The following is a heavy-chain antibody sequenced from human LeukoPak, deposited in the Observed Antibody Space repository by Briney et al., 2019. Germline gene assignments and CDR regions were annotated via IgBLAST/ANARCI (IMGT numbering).Heavy chain of an antibody. Sequence: GGSLRLSCAASGFTLSSYSMNWVRQAPGKGLEWVSVSGTYGRTQYADSVKGRFTISRDSSKNTLYLQINSLRVEDTAVYYCARGMDGYGPDAFDIWGQGTMVTVSS. CDR1: GFTLSSYS. V-gene: IGHV3-23*01. D-gene: IGHD5-24*01. CDR2: SGTYGRT. J-gene: IGHJ3*02. CDR3: ARGMDGYGPDAFDI.